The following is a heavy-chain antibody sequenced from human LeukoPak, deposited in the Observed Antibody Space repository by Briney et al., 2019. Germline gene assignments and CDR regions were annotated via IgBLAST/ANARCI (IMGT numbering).Heavy chain of an antibody. CDR2: INWNGGST. D-gene: IGHD3-10*01. CDR1: GFTFDDYA. CDR3: ARTVHYYGSGSINWFDP. V-gene: IGHV3-20*04. Sequence: SGGSLRLSCAASGFTFDDYAMHWVRQAPGKGLEWVSGINWNGGSTGYADSVKGRFTISRDNAKNSLYLQMNSLRAEDTALYYCARTVHYYGSGSINWFDPWGQGTLVTVSS. J-gene: IGHJ5*02.